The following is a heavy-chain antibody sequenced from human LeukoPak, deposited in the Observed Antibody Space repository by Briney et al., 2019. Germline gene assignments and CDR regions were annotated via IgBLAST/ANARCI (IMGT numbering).Heavy chain of an antibody. CDR1: GFTFDDYA. CDR3: ARVYYDFWSGYLDYFDY. D-gene: IGHD3-3*01. Sequence: GRSLRLSCAASGFTFDDYAMHWVRQAPGKGLEWVSGISWNSGSIGYADSVKGRFTISRDNAKNTLYLQMNSLRAEDTAVYYCARVYYDFWSGYLDYFDYWGQGTLVTVSS. V-gene: IGHV3-9*01. CDR2: ISWNSGSI. J-gene: IGHJ4*02.